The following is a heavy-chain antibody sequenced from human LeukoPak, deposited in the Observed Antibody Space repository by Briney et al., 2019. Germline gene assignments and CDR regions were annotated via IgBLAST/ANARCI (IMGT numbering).Heavy chain of an antibody. D-gene: IGHD2-2*01. V-gene: IGHV1-69*05. CDR1: GGTFSSCA. Sequence: GASVKVSFKASGGTFSSCAISWVRQAPGQGLEWMGGIIPIFGTANYAQKFQGRVTITTDESTSTAYMELSSLRSEDTAVYYCARGDCSSTSCSFDYWGQGTLVTVSS. CDR3: ARGDCSSTSCSFDY. J-gene: IGHJ4*02. CDR2: IIPIFGTA.